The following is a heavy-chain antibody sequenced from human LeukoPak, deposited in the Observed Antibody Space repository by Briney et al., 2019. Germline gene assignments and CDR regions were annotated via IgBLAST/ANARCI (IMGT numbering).Heavy chain of an antibody. J-gene: IGHJ6*03. V-gene: IGHV4-34*01. CDR3: ARAPTKIYYYMDV. Sequence: SETLSLTCAVYGGSFSGYYWSWIRQPPGKGLEWIGEINHSGSTNYNPSLKSRVTISVDTSKNQVSLKVSSVTAADTAVYYCARAPTKIYYYMDVWGKGTTVTASS. CDR1: GGSFSGYY. D-gene: IGHD5-24*01. CDR2: INHSGST.